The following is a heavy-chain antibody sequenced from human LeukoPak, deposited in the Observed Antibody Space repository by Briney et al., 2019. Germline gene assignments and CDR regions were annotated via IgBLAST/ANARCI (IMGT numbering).Heavy chain of an antibody. Sequence: GGSLRLSCPASGFTFSSYGMHWVRQAPGKGLEGVAVIWYDGSNKYYADSVKGRFTISRDNSKNTLYLQMNSLRAEDTAVYYCARDGLAARPGYYFDYWGQGTLVTVSS. D-gene: IGHD6-6*01. CDR1: GFTFSSYG. J-gene: IGHJ4*02. CDR2: IWYDGSNK. CDR3: ARDGLAARPGYYFDY. V-gene: IGHV3-33*01.